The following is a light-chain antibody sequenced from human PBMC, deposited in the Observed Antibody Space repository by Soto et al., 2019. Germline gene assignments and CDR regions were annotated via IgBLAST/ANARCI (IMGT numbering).Light chain of an antibody. CDR3: QSYDSSVSGYV. J-gene: IGLJ1*01. CDR2: GNS. CDR1: SSNMGAGYV. V-gene: IGLV1-40*01. Sequence: QSVLTQPPSVSGAPGQRVTISCTGSSSNMGAGYVVHWYQQLPGTAPKLLIYGNSNRPSGVPDRFFGSKSGTEASLAITGLQAEAEADYYCQSYDSSVSGYVFGTGTKVTVL.